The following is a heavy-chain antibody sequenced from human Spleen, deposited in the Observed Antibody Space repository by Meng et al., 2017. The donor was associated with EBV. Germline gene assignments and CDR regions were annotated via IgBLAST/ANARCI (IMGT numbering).Heavy chain of an antibody. V-gene: IGHV3-74*01. J-gene: IGHJ5*01. CDR3: AKDCFGANDS. CDR2: INSDGSVI. D-gene: IGHD1-26*01. CDR1: GFTLSSYW. Sequence: EQLVEAGGGVVQPGRSLILSCAASGFTLSSYWVHWVRQAPGKGLVWVSRINSDGSVITYADSVKGRFTISRDNAKNTVYLQMNNLRAEDTAVYYCAKDCFGANDSWGQGTLVTVSS.